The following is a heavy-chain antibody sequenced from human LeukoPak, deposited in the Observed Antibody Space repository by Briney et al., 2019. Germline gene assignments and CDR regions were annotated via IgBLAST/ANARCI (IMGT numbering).Heavy chain of an antibody. V-gene: IGHV1-2*02. CDR2: MNVKTGAT. Sequence: ASVKVSCKASGYTFTDYYIHWVRQAPGHGPEWLGWMNVKTGATSSAQRFPGRFTMTRDTSIGTASMEFSSLTSDDTAVYYCARGAAAGNRGFDYWGQGTLVTVSS. CDR1: GYTFTDYY. J-gene: IGHJ4*02. CDR3: ARGAAAGNRGFDY. D-gene: IGHD6-13*01.